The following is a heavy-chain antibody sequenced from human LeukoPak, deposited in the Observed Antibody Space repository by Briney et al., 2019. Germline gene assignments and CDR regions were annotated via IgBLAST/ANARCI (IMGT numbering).Heavy chain of an antibody. J-gene: IGHJ5*02. D-gene: IGHD2-2*01. CDR3: AKVVPAATNWFDP. CDR2: ISYDGSNK. CDR1: GFTFSSYG. V-gene: IGHV3-30*18. Sequence: GGSLRLSCAASGFTFSSYGMHWVRQAPGKGLEWVAVISYDGSNKYYADSVKGRFTISRDNSKNTLYLQMNSLRAEDTAVYYCAKVVPAATNWFDPWGQGTLVTVSS.